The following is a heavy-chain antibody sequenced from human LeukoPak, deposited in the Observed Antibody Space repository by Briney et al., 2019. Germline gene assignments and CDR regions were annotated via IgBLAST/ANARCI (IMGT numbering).Heavy chain of an antibody. Sequence: GGSLRLSCAASGFTFSSHAMHWVRQAPGKGLEWVAVISYDGSNKDYADSVKGRFTISRDNSKNTLYAQMNSLRAEDTAVYYCARDLGTGLYYYYGMDVWGQGTTVTVSS. CDR3: ARDLGTGLYYYYGMDV. CDR2: ISYDGSNK. J-gene: IGHJ6*02. D-gene: IGHD2-8*02. CDR1: GFTFSSHA. V-gene: IGHV3-30*04.